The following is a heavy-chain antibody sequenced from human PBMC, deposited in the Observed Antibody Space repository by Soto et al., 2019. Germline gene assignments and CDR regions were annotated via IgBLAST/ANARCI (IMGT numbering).Heavy chain of an antibody. J-gene: IGHJ3*02. CDR2: ISSSSSYI. CDR3: ARGTNYDILTGFADDAFDI. D-gene: IGHD3-9*01. Sequence: GESLKISCAASGFTFSSYSMNWVRQAPGKGLEWVSSISSSSSYIYYADSVKGRFTISRDNAKNSLYLQMNSLRAEDTAVYYCARGTNYDILTGFADDAFDIWGQGTMVTVSS. CDR1: GFTFSSYS. V-gene: IGHV3-21*01.